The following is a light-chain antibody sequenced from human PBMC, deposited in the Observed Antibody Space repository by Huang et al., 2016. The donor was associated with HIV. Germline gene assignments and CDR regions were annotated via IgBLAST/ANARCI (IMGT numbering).Light chain of an antibody. CDR3: MQGTHWPQT. J-gene: IGKJ1*01. CDR1: HSLLHSDGNTC. Sequence: DVVLTQSPLSLPVTLGQPASISCKSSHSLLHSDGNTCLNWFLQRPGQSPRRLIDKVSNRDFGVPARFSGSGSGADFTLTISRVEADDIGVYYCMQGTHWPQTFGQGTKVEVK. CDR2: KVS. V-gene: IGKV2-30*02.